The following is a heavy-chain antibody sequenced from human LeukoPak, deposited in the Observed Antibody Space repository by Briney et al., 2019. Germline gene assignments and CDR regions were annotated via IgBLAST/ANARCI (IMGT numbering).Heavy chain of an antibody. CDR2: ISSSSSTI. J-gene: IGHJ4*02. Sequence: GGSLRLSCAASGFTFSSYSMNWVRQAPGKGLEWVSYISSSSSTIYYADSVKGRFTISRDNAKNSLYLQMNSLRAEDTAVYYCASVGATVDYWGQGTLVTVSS. D-gene: IGHD1-26*01. CDR1: GFTFSSYS. V-gene: IGHV3-48*01. CDR3: ASVGATVDY.